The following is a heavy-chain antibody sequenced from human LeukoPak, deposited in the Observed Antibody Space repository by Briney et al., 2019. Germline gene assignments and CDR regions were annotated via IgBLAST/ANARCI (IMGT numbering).Heavy chain of an antibody. CDR3: ARGRGKGYSSSWYRRDAFDI. Sequence: SETLSLTCTVSGGSTSSYFWSWIRQPPGKGLEWIGYIYYTGSTNYNPSLKSRVTISVDTSKNQFSLKLSSVTAADTAVYYCARGRGKGYSSSWYRRDAFDIWGQGTMVTVSS. J-gene: IGHJ3*02. D-gene: IGHD6-13*01. V-gene: IGHV4-59*12. CDR1: GGSTSSYF. CDR2: IYYTGST.